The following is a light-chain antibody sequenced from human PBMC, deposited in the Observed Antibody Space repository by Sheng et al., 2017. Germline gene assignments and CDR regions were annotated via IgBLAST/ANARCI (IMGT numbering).Light chain of an antibody. Sequence: QTVVTQEPSFSVSPGGTVTITCGLKSGSVSTSYYPSWYQQNPGQAPRTLIYNTNIRSSGVPDRFSGSILGNKAVLTITGAQADDESDYYCVLYMGSGSWVFGGGTKLTVL. J-gene: IGLJ3*02. CDR3: VLYMGSGSWV. V-gene: IGLV8-61*01. CDR1: SGSVSTSYY. CDR2: NTN.